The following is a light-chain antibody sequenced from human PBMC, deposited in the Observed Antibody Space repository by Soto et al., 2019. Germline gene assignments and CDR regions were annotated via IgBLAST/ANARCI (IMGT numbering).Light chain of an antibody. CDR2: EVS. Sequence: QSVLTQPASVSGFPGQSITISCTGTSSDVGGYNYVSWYQQHPGKAPKLMIYEVSNRPSGVSNRFSGSKSGNTASLTISGLQAEDEADYYCNSYTSSSTLDVFGNRTKVTVL. J-gene: IGLJ1*01. CDR3: NSYTSSSTLDV. V-gene: IGLV2-14*01. CDR1: SSDVGGYNY.